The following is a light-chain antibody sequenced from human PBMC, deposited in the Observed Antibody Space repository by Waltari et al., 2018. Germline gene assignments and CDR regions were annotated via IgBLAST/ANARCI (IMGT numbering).Light chain of an antibody. CDR1: SLRTSY. Sequence: SSELTQDPGVSVALGQTFTITCQGDSLRTSYATWYQLKPGQAPVLVIYGKDKRPSGIPDRFSAYSSGTTSSLTITGAQAEDEADYYCSSRNGRADQVVFAGGTKVTVL. CDR3: SSRNGRADQVV. CDR2: GKD. V-gene: IGLV3-19*01. J-gene: IGLJ3*02.